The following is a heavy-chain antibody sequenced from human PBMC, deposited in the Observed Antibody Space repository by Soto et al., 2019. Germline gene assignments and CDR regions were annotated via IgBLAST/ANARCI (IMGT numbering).Heavy chain of an antibody. Sequence: QVQLVESGGGVVQPGRSLRLSCAASGFTFSSYGMHWVRQAPGKGLEWVAVISYDGSNKYYADSVKGRFTISRDNSKNTLYLQMNSLRAEDTAGYYCAKGIVGGIAARQHYYYYGMDVWGQGTTVTVSS. J-gene: IGHJ6*02. D-gene: IGHD6-6*01. V-gene: IGHV3-30*18. CDR3: AKGIVGGIAARQHYYYYGMDV. CDR2: ISYDGSNK. CDR1: GFTFSSYG.